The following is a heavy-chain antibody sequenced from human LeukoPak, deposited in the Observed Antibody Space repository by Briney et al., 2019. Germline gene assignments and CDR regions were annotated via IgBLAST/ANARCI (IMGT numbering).Heavy chain of an antibody. CDR2: MNPNSGNT. Sequence: ASVKVSCKASGYTFTGYYMHWVRQAPGQGLEWMGWMNPNSGNTGYAQKFQGRVTITRNTSISTACMELGSLRSEDTAVYYCARGYSGYEDLYYYYYMDVWGKGTTVTVSS. CDR1: GYTFTGYY. V-gene: IGHV1-8*03. D-gene: IGHD5-12*01. J-gene: IGHJ6*03. CDR3: ARGYSGYEDLYYYYYMDV.